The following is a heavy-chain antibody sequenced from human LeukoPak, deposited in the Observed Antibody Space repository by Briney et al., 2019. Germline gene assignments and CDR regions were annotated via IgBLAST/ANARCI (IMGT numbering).Heavy chain of an antibody. CDR2: ISGSGGST. D-gene: IGHD6-19*01. CDR3: ATYSNGWPYYSYAVDV. V-gene: IGHV3-23*01. CDR1: GFTFSSYA. Sequence: PGGSLRLSCAASGFTFSSYAMTWVRQAPGKGLESVSVISGSGGSTYYADPVKGRFTISRDRTRNTGYLQMNSLRVEDTAVYYCATYSNGWPYYSYAVDVWGQGTTVTVSS. J-gene: IGHJ6*02.